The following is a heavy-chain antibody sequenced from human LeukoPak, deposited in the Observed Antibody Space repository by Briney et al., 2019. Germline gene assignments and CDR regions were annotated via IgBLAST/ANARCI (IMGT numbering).Heavy chain of an antibody. CDR2: IYYSGST. CDR3: ARDQNGAAAGRFDY. Sequence: SETLSLTCTVSGGSISSSSYYWGWIRQPPGKGLEWIGTIYYSGSTSYNPSLRSRVTISVDTSKNQFSLKLSSVTAADTAVYYCARDQNGAAAGRFDYWGQGTLVTVSS. CDR1: GGSISSSSYY. D-gene: IGHD6-13*01. J-gene: IGHJ4*02. V-gene: IGHV4-39*02.